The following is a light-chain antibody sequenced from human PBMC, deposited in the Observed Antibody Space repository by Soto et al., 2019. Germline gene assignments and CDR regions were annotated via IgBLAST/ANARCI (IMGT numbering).Light chain of an antibody. CDR2: DVS. J-gene: IGLJ2*01. CDR1: SSDVGGYNY. Sequence: QSALTQPASVSGSPGQSIAISCTGTSSDVGGYNYVSWYQQHPGKAPQLMIYDVSNRPSGVSNRFSGSKSGNTASLTISGLQAEDEADYYCSSYRSSSTAVVVGGGTKLAVL. V-gene: IGLV2-14*01. CDR3: SSYRSSSTAVV.